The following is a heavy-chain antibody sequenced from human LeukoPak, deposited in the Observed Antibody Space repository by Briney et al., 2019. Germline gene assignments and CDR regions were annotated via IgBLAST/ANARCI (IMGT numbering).Heavy chain of an antibody. D-gene: IGHD6-6*01. CDR3: AREGSVAASYYYYYYMDV. Sequence: GGSLRLSCAASGFTFDDYAMHWVRQVPGKGLEWVSLINWDGGSTYYADSVKGRFTISRDNAKNSLYLQMNSLRAEDTALYYCAREGSVAASYYYYYYMDVWGKGTTVTVSS. V-gene: IGHV3-43D*03. CDR1: GFTFDDYA. CDR2: INWDGGST. J-gene: IGHJ6*03.